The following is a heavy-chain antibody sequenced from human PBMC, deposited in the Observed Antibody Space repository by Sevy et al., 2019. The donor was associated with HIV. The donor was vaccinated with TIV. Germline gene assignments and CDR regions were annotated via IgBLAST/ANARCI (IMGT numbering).Heavy chain of an antibody. CDR3: AVASRDGYKN. J-gene: IGHJ4*02. V-gene: IGHV3-48*01. D-gene: IGHD6-25*01. CDR2: ISHTGDSI. Sequence: GGSLRLSCTASGFTFSTYGMHWVRQTPGKGLEWVSYISHTGDSIYYADSVKGRFTISRDNGKNSLYLQMNGLRGEDTAVYYCAVASRDGYKNWGQGTLVTVSS. CDR1: GFTFSTYG.